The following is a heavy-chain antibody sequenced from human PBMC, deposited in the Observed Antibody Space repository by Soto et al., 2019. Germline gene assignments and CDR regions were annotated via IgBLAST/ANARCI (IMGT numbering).Heavy chain of an antibody. CDR1: GGTFSNYV. D-gene: IGHD1-7*01. CDR3: ARDMTRTVVPYFDF. V-gene: IGHV1-69*06. Sequence: SVNVPCKASGGTFSNYVVNWVRQAPGQGLEWMGRIIPISGAANYAQKFQGRVTITADKSTSTSYMELSSLRSEDTAVYYCARDMTRTVVPYFDFWGQGTLVTVSS. J-gene: IGHJ4*02. CDR2: IIPISGAA.